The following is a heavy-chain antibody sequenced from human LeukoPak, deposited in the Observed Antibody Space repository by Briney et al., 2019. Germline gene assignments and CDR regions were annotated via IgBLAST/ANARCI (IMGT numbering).Heavy chain of an antibody. Sequence: GESLKISCKGSGYKFTSYWVGWVRQMPGKGLEWMGIIYPGDSDTRYSPSFEGQVTISADKSISTAYLQWSSLKASDTAVYFCARRREAAGWADIFDYWGQGTLVTVSS. J-gene: IGHJ4*02. CDR3: ARRREAAGWADIFDY. D-gene: IGHD6-13*01. V-gene: IGHV5-51*01. CDR1: GYKFTSYW. CDR2: IYPGDSDT.